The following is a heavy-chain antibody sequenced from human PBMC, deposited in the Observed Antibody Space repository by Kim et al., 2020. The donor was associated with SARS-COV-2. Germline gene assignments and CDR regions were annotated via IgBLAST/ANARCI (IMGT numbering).Heavy chain of an antibody. Sequence: GGSLRLSCEASGFTFSSYAMTWVRQAPGKGLEWVSIISGSGGSTEYADSVKGRFTISRDNSKNTLYLQMNSLRAEDTAIYYCAKGAVGFGELWGDVWGQGTTVTVSS. J-gene: IGHJ6*02. CDR1: GFTFSSYA. CDR2: ISGSGGST. D-gene: IGHD3-10*01. CDR3: AKGAVGFGELWGDV. V-gene: IGHV3-23*01.